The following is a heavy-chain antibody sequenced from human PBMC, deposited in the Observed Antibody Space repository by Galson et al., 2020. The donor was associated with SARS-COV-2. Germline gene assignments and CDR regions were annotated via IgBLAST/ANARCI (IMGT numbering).Heavy chain of an antibody. V-gene: IGHV1-2*04. CDR1: GYTFTGYY. D-gene: IGHD1-26*01. CDR2: INPNSGGT. Sequence: ASVTVSCKASGYTFTGYYMHWVRQAPGQGLEWMGWINPNSGGTNYAQKFQGWVTMTRDTSISTAYMELSRLRSDDTAVYYCARVAEGATRSFDYWGQGTLVTVSS. J-gene: IGHJ4*02. CDR3: ARVAEGATRSFDY.